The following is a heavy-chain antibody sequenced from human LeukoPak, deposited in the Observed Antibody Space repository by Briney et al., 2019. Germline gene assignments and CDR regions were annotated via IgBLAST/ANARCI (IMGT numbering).Heavy chain of an antibody. J-gene: IGHJ4*02. V-gene: IGHV3-15*01. D-gene: IGHD2-2*02. CDR2: IKSKTDGGTT. CDR1: GFTFSNAW. Sequence: GGSLRLSCAASGFTFSNAWMSWVRQAPGKGLEWVGRIKSKTDGGTTDYAAPVKGRFTISRDDSKNTLYLQMNSLKTEDTAVYYCTTLIWLGYCSSTSCYTDGVADYWGQGTLVTVSS. CDR3: TTLIWLGYCSSTSCYTDGVADY.